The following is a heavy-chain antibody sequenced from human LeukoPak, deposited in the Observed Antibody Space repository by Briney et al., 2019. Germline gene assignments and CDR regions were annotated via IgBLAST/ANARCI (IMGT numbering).Heavy chain of an antibody. J-gene: IGHJ4*02. Sequence: SETLSLTCTVAGASFSGSGYYWGWIRQPPGTGLEWIGSIYSSGSTYYNASLQSRVTISIETSKNQISLRLNSVTASDTAMYYCAKSGGYGLIDYWGQGTLVTVSS. CDR3: AKSGGYGLIDY. CDR1: GASFSGSGYY. CDR2: IYSSGST. V-gene: IGHV4-39*01. D-gene: IGHD1-26*01.